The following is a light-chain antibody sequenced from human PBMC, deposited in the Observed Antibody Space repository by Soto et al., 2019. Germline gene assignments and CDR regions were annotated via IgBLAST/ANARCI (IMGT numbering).Light chain of an antibody. CDR3: NSYTSSSTSYV. CDR1: SSDVGGYNY. J-gene: IGLJ1*01. V-gene: IGLV2-14*01. CDR2: DVT. Sequence: QSALTQPASVSGSPGQSITISCTGTSSDVGGYNYVSCYQQHPVKAPKLMIYDVTNRPSGVSERFSGSKSANTASLTISGFQAEDGPDYPCNSYTSSSTSYVFGTETKVTVL.